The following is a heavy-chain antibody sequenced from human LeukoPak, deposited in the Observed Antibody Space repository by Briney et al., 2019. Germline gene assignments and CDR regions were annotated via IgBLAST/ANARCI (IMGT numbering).Heavy chain of an antibody. Sequence: GGSPRLSCAASGFTVSSNYMSWVRQAPGKGLEWVSVIYSGGSTYYADSVKGRFTISRDNSKNTLYLQMNSLRAEDTAVYYCARDRRDYYDSSGPFDYWGQGTLVTVSS. D-gene: IGHD3-22*01. CDR1: GFTVSSNY. CDR3: ARDRRDYYDSSGPFDY. J-gene: IGHJ4*02. V-gene: IGHV3-66*02. CDR2: IYSGGST.